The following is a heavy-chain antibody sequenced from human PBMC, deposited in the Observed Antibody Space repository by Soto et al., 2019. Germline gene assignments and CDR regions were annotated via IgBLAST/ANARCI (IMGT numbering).Heavy chain of an antibody. CDR1: GGSFSPNY. CDR2: IYYSGST. CDR3: ARDNGRENYYDSSGYWYYFDY. V-gene: IGHV4-59*01. Sequence: SETLSLTCTVSGGSFSPNYWSWLRQPPGKGLEWVGYIYYSGSTNYNPSLKSRVTISVDTSKNQFSLKLSSVTAADTAVYYCARDNGRENYYDSSGYWYYFDYWGQGTLVTVSS. D-gene: IGHD3-22*01. J-gene: IGHJ4*02.